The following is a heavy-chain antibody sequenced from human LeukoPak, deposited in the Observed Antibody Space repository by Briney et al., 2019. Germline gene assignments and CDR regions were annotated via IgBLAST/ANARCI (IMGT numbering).Heavy chain of an antibody. V-gene: IGHV1-69*13. CDR2: IIPIFGTA. J-gene: IGHJ5*02. Sequence: SVKVSCKASGGTFSSYAISWVRQAPGQGLEWMGGIIPIFGTANYAQKFQGRVTITADESTSTAYMELSSLRSEDTAVHYCATGEYYDFWSAGFDPWGQGTLVTVSS. CDR3: ATGEYYDFWSAGFDP. CDR1: GGTFSSYA. D-gene: IGHD3-3*01.